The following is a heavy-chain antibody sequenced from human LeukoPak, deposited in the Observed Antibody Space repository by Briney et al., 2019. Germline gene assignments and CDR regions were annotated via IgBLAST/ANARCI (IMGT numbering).Heavy chain of an antibody. V-gene: IGHV3-30-3*01. CDR2: ISYDGSNK. Sequence: PGRSLRLSCAASGFTFSSYAMHWVRQAPGKGLEWVAVISYDGSNKYYADSVKGRFTISRDNSKNTLYLQMNSLRAEDTAVYYCAGDLQDIVVVPAAAPHYYYYGMDVWGQGTTVTVSS. D-gene: IGHD2-2*01. J-gene: IGHJ6*02. CDR3: AGDLQDIVVVPAAAPHYYYYGMDV. CDR1: GFTFSSYA.